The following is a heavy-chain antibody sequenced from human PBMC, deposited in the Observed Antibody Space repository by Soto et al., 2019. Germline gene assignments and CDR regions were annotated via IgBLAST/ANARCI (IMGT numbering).Heavy chain of an antibody. J-gene: IGHJ2*01. CDR2: IYYSGST. D-gene: IGHD3-3*01. CDR1: GGSISSGDYY. CDR3: ARDSRRILRFLEWSDIDWYFDL. Sequence: SETLSLTCTVSGGSISSGDYYWSWIRQPPGKGLEWIGYIYYSGSTYYNPSLKSRVTISVDTSKNQFSLKLSSVTAADTAVYYCARDSRRILRFLEWSDIDWYFDLWGRGTLVTVFS. V-gene: IGHV4-30-4*01.